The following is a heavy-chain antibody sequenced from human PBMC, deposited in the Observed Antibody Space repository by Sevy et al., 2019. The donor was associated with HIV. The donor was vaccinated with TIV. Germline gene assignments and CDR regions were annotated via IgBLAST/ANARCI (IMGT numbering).Heavy chain of an antibody. V-gene: IGHV3-15*01. Sequence: GGSLRLSCAASGFTFSNAWMSWVRQAPGKGLEWVGRIKSKTDGGTTDYAAPVKARFTISRDDSKNTLYLQMNRLKTEDTAVYYGTTDPTMIVVVITSPLVDIWGQGTMVTVSS. CDR1: GFTFSNAW. CDR2: IKSKTDGGTT. J-gene: IGHJ3*02. D-gene: IGHD3-22*01. CDR3: TTDPTMIVVVITSPLVDI.